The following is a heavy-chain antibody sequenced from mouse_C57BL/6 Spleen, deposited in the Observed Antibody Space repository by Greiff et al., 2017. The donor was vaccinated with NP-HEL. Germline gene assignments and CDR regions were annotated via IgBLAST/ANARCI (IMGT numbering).Heavy chain of an antibody. V-gene: IGHV14-4*01. Sequence: EVQLQQSGAELVRPGASVKFSCTASGFTFKDDEMHWVSQGPEKGLEWIGWISSGNGNTEYASKFQGRATITADKSPNTVYLQLTSLTSEDTAVDDCTTASSTPRDYWGQGTTLTVSS. CDR3: TTASSTPRDY. D-gene: IGHD2-10*02. CDR2: ISSGNGNT. J-gene: IGHJ2*01. CDR1: GFTFKDDE.